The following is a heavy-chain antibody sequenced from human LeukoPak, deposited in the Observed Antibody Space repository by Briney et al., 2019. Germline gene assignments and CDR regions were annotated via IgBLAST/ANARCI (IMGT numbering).Heavy chain of an antibody. Sequence: SETLSLTCTVSGDSISGNYWTWIRQPPGKGLEWIGYIYYSGSTNYNPSLKSRVTISVDTSKNQFSLKLTSVTAADTAVYYCARGICIGGSCYSDPSDYWGQGALVTVSS. CDR2: IYYSGST. V-gene: IGHV4-59*01. CDR1: GDSISGNY. CDR3: ARGICIGGSCYSDPSDY. J-gene: IGHJ4*02. D-gene: IGHD2-15*01.